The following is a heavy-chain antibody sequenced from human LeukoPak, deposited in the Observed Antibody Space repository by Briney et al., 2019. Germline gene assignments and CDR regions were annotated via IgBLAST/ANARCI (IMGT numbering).Heavy chain of an antibody. D-gene: IGHD2-2*01. J-gene: IGHJ4*02. V-gene: IGHV4-30-4*01. Sequence: PSETLSLTCTVSGGSISSGDYYWSWIRQPPGKGLEWIGYIYYSGSTNYNPSLKSRVTISVDTSKNQFSLKLSSVTAADTAVYYCARLRSISRDFDYWGQGTLVTVSS. CDR1: GGSISSGDYY. CDR2: IYYSGST. CDR3: ARLRSISRDFDY.